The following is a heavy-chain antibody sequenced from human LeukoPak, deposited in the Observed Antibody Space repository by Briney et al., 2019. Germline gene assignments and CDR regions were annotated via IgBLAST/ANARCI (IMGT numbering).Heavy chain of an antibody. D-gene: IGHD2-2*01. CDR3: ARSNCSSTSCYEPWLDY. Sequence: GGSLRLSCAASGFTFSDYYMSWIRQAPGKGLEWVSYISSSGSTIYYADSVKGRFTISRDNAKNSLYLQMNSLRAEDTAVYYCARSNCSSTSCYEPWLDYWGQGTLVTVSS. J-gene: IGHJ4*02. V-gene: IGHV3-11*01. CDR1: GFTFSDYY. CDR2: ISSSGSTI.